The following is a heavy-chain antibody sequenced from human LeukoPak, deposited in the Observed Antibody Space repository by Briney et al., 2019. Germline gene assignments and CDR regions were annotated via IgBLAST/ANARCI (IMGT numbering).Heavy chain of an antibody. J-gene: IGHJ4*02. CDR1: GFTFSSYS. CDR2: ISSSSSYI. CDR3: ARGPEASGICRPGDY. Sequence: GGSLRLSCAASGFTFSSYSMNWVRQAPGKGLEWVSSISSSSSYIYYADSVKGRFTISRDNAKNTLFLQMNSLRAEDTGVYYCARGPEASGICRPGDYWGQGTLVTVSS. D-gene: IGHD3-10*01. V-gene: IGHV3-21*01.